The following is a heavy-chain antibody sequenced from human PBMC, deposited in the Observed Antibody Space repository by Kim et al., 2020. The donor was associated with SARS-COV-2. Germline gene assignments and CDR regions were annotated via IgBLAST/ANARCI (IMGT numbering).Heavy chain of an antibody. CDR3: ARLAAAAGTA. Sequence: NTKYSQKFQGRVTITRDTSASTAYMELSSLRYEDTAVYYCARLAAAAGTAWGQGTLVTVSS. J-gene: IGHJ5*02. V-gene: IGHV1-3*01. CDR2: NT. D-gene: IGHD6-13*01.